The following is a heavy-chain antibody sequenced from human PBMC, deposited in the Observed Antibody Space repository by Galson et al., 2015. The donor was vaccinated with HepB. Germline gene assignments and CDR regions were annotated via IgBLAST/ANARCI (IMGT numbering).Heavy chain of an antibody. D-gene: IGHD4/OR15-4a*01. CDR1: GFTFNIYA. CDR3: ATTIISSHSWGH. CDR2: DTGSPGTT. Sequence: SLRLSCAASGFTFNIYAMTWVRQAPGKGLEWVSGDTGSPGTTYSADSVKGRFTVSRDNSKNTLYLHMNSLRAEDTAVYYCATTIISSHSWGHWGRGTLVTVSS. J-gene: IGHJ4*02. V-gene: IGHV3-23*01.